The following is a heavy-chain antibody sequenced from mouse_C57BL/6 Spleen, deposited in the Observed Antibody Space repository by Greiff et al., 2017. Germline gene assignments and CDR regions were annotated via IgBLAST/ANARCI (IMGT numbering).Heavy chain of an antibody. CDR1: GYTFTSYW. CDR2: INPSSGYT. Sequence: QVHVKQSGAELAKPGASVKLSCKASGYTFTSYWMHWVKQRPGQGLEWIGYINPSSGYTKYNQKFKDKATLTADKSSSTAYMQLSSLTYEDSAVYYCARQDILANWDYWGQGTTLTVSS. D-gene: IGHD4-1*01. CDR3: ARQDILANWDY. V-gene: IGHV1-7*01. J-gene: IGHJ2*01.